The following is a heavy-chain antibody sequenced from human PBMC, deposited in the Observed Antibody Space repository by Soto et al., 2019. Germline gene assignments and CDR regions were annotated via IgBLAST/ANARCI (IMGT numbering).Heavy chain of an antibody. V-gene: IGHV3-23*01. CDR3: AKNPGYYYDSTGYHFDY. Sequence: PGGSLTLSCAASEFTFSNYAMSWVRKATGKGLEWVSAISYGGGTTYYADSVKGRFTISRDNSKNTLYLQMNSLRAEDTAVYYCAKNPGYYYDSTGYHFDYWGQGTLVTVSS. J-gene: IGHJ4*02. CDR2: ISYGGGTT. D-gene: IGHD3-22*01. CDR1: EFTFSNYA.